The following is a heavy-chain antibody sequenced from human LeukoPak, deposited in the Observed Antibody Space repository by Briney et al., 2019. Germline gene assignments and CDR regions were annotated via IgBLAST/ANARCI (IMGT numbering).Heavy chain of an antibody. CDR2: ISYDGSNK. V-gene: IGHV3-30-3*01. J-gene: IGHJ4*02. CDR3: ARSDCSGGSCYGESFDY. D-gene: IGHD2-15*01. CDR1: GFTFSSYA. Sequence: GGSLRLSCAASGFTFSSYAMHWVRQAPGKGLEWVAVISYDGSNKYYADPVKGRFTISRDNSKNTLYLQMNSLRAEDTAVYYCARSDCSGGSCYGESFDYWGQGTLVTVSS.